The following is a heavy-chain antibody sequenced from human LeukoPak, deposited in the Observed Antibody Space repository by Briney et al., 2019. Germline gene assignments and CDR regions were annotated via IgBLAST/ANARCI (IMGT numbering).Heavy chain of an antibody. D-gene: IGHD5-12*01. J-gene: IGHJ3*02. Sequence: GASVKVSCKASGYTFTGYYMHWVRQAPGQGLEWMGWINPNSGGTNYAQKFQGRVTMTRDTSISTAYTELSSLRSEDTAVYYCARDRPPPYSAYDAFDIWGQGTMVTVSS. V-gene: IGHV1-2*02. CDR2: INPNSGGT. CDR1: GYTFTGYY. CDR3: ARDRPPPYSAYDAFDI.